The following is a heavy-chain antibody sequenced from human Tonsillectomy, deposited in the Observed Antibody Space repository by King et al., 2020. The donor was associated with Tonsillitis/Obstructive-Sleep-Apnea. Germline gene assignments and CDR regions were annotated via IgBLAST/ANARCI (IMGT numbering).Heavy chain of an antibody. Sequence: VQLVVSGGGLVQPGGSLRLSCAASGLTVSNNYMTWVRQAPGKGLEWVSVIYSGGSTSYGDSVKGRFTISRHNSKNTLYLQMNSLRTEDTAVYYCARDLSRTPGYWGQGTLVTVSS. CDR1: GLTVSNNY. CDR2: IYSGGST. J-gene: IGHJ4*02. D-gene: IGHD1-14*01. CDR3: ARDLSRTPGY. V-gene: IGHV3-53*04.